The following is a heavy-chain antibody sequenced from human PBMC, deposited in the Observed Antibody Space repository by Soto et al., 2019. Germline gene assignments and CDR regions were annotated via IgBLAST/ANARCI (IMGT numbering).Heavy chain of an antibody. CDR2: IYYSGST. Sequence: QLQLQESGPGLVKPSETLSLTCTVSGGSISSSSYYWGWIRQPPGKGLEWIGSIYYSGSTYYNPSLKSRVTISVDTSKNQFSLKLSSVTAADTAVYYCARGYYDSSGYYYDYYYGMDVWGQVTTVTVSS. J-gene: IGHJ6*02. V-gene: IGHV4-39*01. CDR3: ARGYYDSSGYYYDYYYGMDV. D-gene: IGHD3-22*01. CDR1: GGSISSSSYY.